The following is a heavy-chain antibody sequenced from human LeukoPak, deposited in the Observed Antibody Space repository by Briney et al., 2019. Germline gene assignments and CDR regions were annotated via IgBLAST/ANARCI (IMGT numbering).Heavy chain of an antibody. Sequence: GGSLRLSCAASGFTFDDYTMHWVRQAPGKGLEWVSLISWDGGSTYYADSVKGRFTISRDNSKNSLYLQMNSLRTEDTALYYCAKGGARGGYYRDAFDIWGQGTMVTVSS. V-gene: IGHV3-43*01. CDR2: ISWDGGST. CDR3: AKGGARGGYYRDAFDI. CDR1: GFTFDDYT. J-gene: IGHJ3*02. D-gene: IGHD3-22*01.